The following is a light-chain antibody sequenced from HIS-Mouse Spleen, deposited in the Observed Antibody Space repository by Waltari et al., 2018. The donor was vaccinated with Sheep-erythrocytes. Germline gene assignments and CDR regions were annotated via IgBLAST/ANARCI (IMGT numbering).Light chain of an antibody. J-gene: IGLJ3*02. CDR2: EGS. CDR3: CSYAGSSTPWV. CDR1: SSDVGSYNL. V-gene: IGLV2-23*01. Sequence: QPASVSGSPGQSITISCTGTSSDVGSYNLVSWYQQHPGKAPKLMIYEGSKRPSGVSNRFSGSKSGNTASLTISGLQAEDGADYYCCSYAGSSTPWVFGGGTKLTVL.